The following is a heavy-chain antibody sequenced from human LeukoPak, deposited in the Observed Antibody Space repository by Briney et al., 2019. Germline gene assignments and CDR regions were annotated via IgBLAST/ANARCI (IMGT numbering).Heavy chain of an antibody. J-gene: IGHJ4*02. D-gene: IGHD4-23*01. CDR3: ARVGVDDSGNILTYFFDY. CDR1: NGPINTYQ. V-gene: IGHV4-59*01. Sequence: SETLSLTCTVSNGPINTYQWSWIRQPPGKGLEWIGNIHYSGSANYNPSLKSRVIISVDTSKNQFSLKLSPVTAADTALYYCARVGVDDSGNILTYFFDYWGQGTLVTVSS. CDR2: IHYSGSA.